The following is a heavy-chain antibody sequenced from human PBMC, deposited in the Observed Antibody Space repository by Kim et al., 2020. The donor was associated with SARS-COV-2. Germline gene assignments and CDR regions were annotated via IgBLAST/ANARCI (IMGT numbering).Heavy chain of an antibody. Sequence: SETLSLTCTVSGGSVSSGSYYWSWIRQPPGKGLEWIGYIYYSGSTNYNPSLKSRVTISVDTSKNQFSLKLSSVTAADTAVYYCARVGAAGGAFDIWGQGTMVTVSS. CDR2: IYYSGST. CDR3: ARVGAAGGAFDI. CDR1: GGSVSSGSYY. J-gene: IGHJ3*02. V-gene: IGHV4-61*01. D-gene: IGHD6-13*01.